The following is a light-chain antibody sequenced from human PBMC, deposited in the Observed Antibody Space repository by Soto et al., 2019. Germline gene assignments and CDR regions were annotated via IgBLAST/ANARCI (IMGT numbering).Light chain of an antibody. Sequence: QSVLTQPASVSGSPGQSITIFCTGTSSDVGGFNYVSWYQQHPGKAPKLLIYEVSNRPSGVSTRFSASKSGNTASLTISGLQAEDEAEYYCSSRTSSSTVIFGGGTKVTVL. CDR3: SSRTSSSTVI. V-gene: IGLV2-14*01. J-gene: IGLJ2*01. CDR2: EVS. CDR1: SSDVGGFNY.